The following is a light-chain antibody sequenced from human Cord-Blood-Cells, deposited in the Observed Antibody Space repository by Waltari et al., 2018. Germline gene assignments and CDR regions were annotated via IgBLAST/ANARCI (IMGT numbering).Light chain of an antibody. CDR2: DVS. V-gene: IGLV2-14*01. J-gene: IGLJ3*02. Sequence: QSALTQPASVSGSPGQSITISCTGTSSDVGVYNYVCWYQQHPGTAPKLIIYDVSQRPSGVSNRFSGSKSGNTASLTFSGLQAEDEADYYCSSYTSSSTWVFGGGTKLTVL. CDR1: SSDVGVYNY. CDR3: SSYTSSSTWV.